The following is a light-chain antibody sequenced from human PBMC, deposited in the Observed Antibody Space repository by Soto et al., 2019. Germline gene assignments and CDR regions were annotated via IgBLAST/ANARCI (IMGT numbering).Light chain of an antibody. J-gene: IGKJ1*01. CDR2: KAS. V-gene: IGKV1-5*03. CDR3: QQYDRYWT. Sequence: DIQMTQSPSTLSASVGDRVTITCRASQSISSWLAWYQQKPGKAPNLLIYKASFLRSGVPSRFSGSGSGTEFTLTISSLQPDDFATYYCQQYDRYWTFGQGTKVEIK. CDR1: QSISSW.